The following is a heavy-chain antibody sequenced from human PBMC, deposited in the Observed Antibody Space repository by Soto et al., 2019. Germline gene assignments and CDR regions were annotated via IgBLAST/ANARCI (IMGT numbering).Heavy chain of an antibody. J-gene: IGHJ6*02. Sequence: EVQLLESGGGLVQPGGSLRLSCAASEFTFSSYSMIWVRQAPGKGLEWVSGVNGGGDITYYADSVKGRFTISRDNSTNTLYLQMNSMRDEDTDVFYCARGHFGVTMDVWGQGTTVTVSS. CDR1: EFTFSSYS. CDR2: VNGGGDIT. V-gene: IGHV3-23*01. CDR3: ARGHFGVTMDV. D-gene: IGHD3-3*01.